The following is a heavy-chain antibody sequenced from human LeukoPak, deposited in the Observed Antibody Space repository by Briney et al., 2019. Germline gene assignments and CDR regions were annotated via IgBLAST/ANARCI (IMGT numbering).Heavy chain of an antibody. J-gene: IGHJ5*02. CDR3: AKDVEYNWFDP. CDR2: ISYDGSNK. Sequence: AGRSLRLSCAASGFTFSSYGMHGVRQAPGKGVEWVAVISYDGSNKYYADSVKGRFTISRDNSKNTLYLQMNSLRAEDTAVYYCAKDVEYNWFDPWGQGTLVTVSS. V-gene: IGHV3-30*18. D-gene: IGHD1-1*01. CDR1: GFTFSSYG.